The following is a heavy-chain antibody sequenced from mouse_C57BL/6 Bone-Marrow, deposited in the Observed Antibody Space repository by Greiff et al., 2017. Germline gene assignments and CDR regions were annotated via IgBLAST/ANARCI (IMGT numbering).Heavy chain of an antibody. CDR3: TRFYSNYSWFAY. J-gene: IGHJ3*01. Sequence: QVQLQQSGAELVRPGASVTLSCKASGYTFTDYEMHWVKQTPVHGLEWIGAIDPETGGTAYNQKFKGKAILTADKSSSTAYMELRSLTSEDSAVXYCTRFYSNYSWFAYWGQGTLVTVSA. CDR2: IDPETGGT. CDR1: GYTFTDYE. D-gene: IGHD2-5*01. V-gene: IGHV1-15*01.